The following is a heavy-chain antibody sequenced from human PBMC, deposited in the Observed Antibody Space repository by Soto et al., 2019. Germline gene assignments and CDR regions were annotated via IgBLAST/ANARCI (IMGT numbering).Heavy chain of an antibody. J-gene: IGHJ6*02. CDR1: GFTFSDYY. D-gene: IGHD1-26*01. V-gene: IGHV3-11*06. CDR3: ALAKSSENYRFYYHGLDV. Sequence: LRLSCAASGFTFSDYYMSWIRQAPGKGLEWVSYISSSSSYTNYADSVKGRFTISRDNAKNSLYLQMNSRRAEDTSVYYCALAKSSENYRFYYHGLDVWGQGTTVTVSS. CDR2: ISSSSSYT.